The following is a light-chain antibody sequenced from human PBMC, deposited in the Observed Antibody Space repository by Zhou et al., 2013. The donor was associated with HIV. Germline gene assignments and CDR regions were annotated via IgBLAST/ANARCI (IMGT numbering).Light chain of an antibody. CDR1: QSVSRY. CDR2: DAS. J-gene: IGKJ5*01. V-gene: IGKV3-11*01. Sequence: EIVLTQSPATLSLSPGERATLSCRASQSVSRYLAWYQQKPGQAPRLLIYDASNRATGIPARFSGSGSGTDFTLTISSLGPEDFAVYYCQQRTNWPPXFGQGTRLEI. CDR3: QQRTNWPPX.